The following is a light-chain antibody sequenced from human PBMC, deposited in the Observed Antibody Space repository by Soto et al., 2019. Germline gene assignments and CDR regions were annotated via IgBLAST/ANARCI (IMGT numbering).Light chain of an antibody. CDR2: GAS. V-gene: IGKV3-20*01. Sequence: VLSQSAGTLSLSPGERATLSCRASQSVSRSYLAWYQQKPGQAPRLLIYGASSRATGISDRFSGSGYGTDFTLTISRLEPEDFAVYYCQQYGSSITLGQGTRLEIK. CDR1: QSVSRSY. J-gene: IGKJ5*01. CDR3: QQYGSSIT.